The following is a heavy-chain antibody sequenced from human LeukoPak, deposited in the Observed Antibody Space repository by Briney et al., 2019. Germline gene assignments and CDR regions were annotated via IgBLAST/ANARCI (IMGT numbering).Heavy chain of an antibody. CDR3: ARLGGAAAAGIIDY. CDR1: GGSISISSYY. Sequence: SETLSLTCTVSGGSISISSYYWGWIRQPPGKGLEWIGSIYYSGNTYYNPSLKSRVTISVDTSKNQFSLKVSSVTAADTAVYYCARLGGAAAAGIIDYWGQGTLVTVSS. V-gene: IGHV4-39*01. D-gene: IGHD6-13*01. J-gene: IGHJ4*02. CDR2: IYYSGNT.